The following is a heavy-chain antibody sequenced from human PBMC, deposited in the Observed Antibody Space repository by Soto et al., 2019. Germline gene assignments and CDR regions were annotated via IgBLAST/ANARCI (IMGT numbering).Heavy chain of an antibody. CDR3: AHVYGGYDNFDY. CDR1: GFSLSTSGVG. J-gene: IGHJ4*02. V-gene: IGHV2-5*02. Sequence: QITLKESGPTLVKPTQTLTLTCTFSGFSLSTSGVGVGWIRQPPGKALEWLALIYWDDDKRYSPSLKSRHTIYKDPSKNQVVLTITNLNPVDTATYYCAHVYGGYDNFDYWGQGTMVTVSS. CDR2: IYWDDDK. D-gene: IGHD5-12*01.